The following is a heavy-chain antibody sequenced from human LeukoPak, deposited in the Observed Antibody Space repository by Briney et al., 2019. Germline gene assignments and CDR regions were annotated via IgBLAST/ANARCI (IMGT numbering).Heavy chain of an antibody. CDR3: ARGATMVRFLEWLLFDY. CDR1: GGTFSSYA. J-gene: IGHJ4*02. D-gene: IGHD3-3*01. CDR2: IIPILGTA. Sequence: SVKVSCKASGGTFSSYAISWVRQASGQGLEWMGGIIPILGTANYAQKFQGRVTITADESTSTAYMELSSLRSEDTAVYYCARGATMVRFLEWLLFDYWGQGTLVTVSS. V-gene: IGHV1-69*13.